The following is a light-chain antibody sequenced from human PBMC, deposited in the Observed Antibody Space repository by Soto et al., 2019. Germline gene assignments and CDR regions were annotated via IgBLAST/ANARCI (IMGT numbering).Light chain of an antibody. J-gene: IGKJ5*01. CDR3: LQHNNYPLT. CDR2: AAS. V-gene: IGKV1-17*01. CDR1: QGIRNA. Sequence: DIQMTQSPSSLSASVGDRVTITCRASQGIRNALHWYQQKPGKAPKRLIYAASSLQSGVPSRFSGSGSGTEFTLTISSLQPEDFATYYCLQHNNYPLTFGQGTRLEIK.